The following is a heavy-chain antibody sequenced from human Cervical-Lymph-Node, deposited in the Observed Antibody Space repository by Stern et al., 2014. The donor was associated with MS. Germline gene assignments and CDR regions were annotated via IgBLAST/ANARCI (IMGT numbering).Heavy chain of an antibody. V-gene: IGHV1-46*03. D-gene: IGHD6-13*01. CDR1: GYDFTSDY. CDR3: GRDGLAAAGTFAFDI. CDR2: INPNSGTT. J-gene: IGHJ3*02. Sequence: QVQLVESGAEVKKPGASVKVSCEASGYDFTSDYMHWVRQAPGQGLEWVGIINPNSGTTTYAQKFQGRVTMTRDTSTSTAYMELSSLRSDDTAVYYCGRDGLAAAGTFAFDIWGQGTMVTVSS.